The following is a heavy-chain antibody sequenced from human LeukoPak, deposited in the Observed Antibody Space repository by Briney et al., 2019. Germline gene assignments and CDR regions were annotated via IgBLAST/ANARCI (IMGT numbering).Heavy chain of an antibody. Sequence: GGSLRLSCAASGFTFSSYWMSWVRQAPGKGLEWVSAISGSGGSTYYADTVKGRFTISRDKSKNTLYLQMNSLRAEDTAVYYCAKGGSGWYQHYFDYWGQGTLVTVSS. V-gene: IGHV3-23*01. CDR2: ISGSGGST. CDR3: AKGGSGWYQHYFDY. D-gene: IGHD6-19*01. J-gene: IGHJ4*02. CDR1: GFTFSSYW.